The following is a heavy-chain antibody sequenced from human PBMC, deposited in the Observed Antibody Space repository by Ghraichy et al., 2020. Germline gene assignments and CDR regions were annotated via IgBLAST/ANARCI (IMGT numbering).Heavy chain of an antibody. CDR2: INAYNGNT. CDR3: TRGGWDLMGLFDY. V-gene: IGHV1-18*04. Sequence: ASVKVSCKASGYTFTSYGITWVRQAPGQGLEWMGWINAYNGNTHSAQNFQGRVTMTTDTSTSTAYMDLRSLRSDDTAVYYCTRGGWDLMGLFDYCGQGTLVTVSS. CDR1: GYTFTSYG. D-gene: IGHD1-26*01. J-gene: IGHJ4*02.